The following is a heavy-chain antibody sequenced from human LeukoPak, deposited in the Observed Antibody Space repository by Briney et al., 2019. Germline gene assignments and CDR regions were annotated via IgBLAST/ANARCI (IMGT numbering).Heavy chain of an antibody. CDR2: YSGRST. Sequence: YSGRSTYYADSVKGRFTISRDNSKNTLYLQMNSLRAEDTAVYYCAREGRTHHYYYYGMDVWGQGTTVTVSS. V-gene: IGHV3-66*01. J-gene: IGHJ6*02. CDR3: AREGRTHHYYYYGMDV.